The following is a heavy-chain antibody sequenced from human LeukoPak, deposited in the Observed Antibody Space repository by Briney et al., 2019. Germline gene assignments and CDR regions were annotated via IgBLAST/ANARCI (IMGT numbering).Heavy chain of an antibody. Sequence: SETLSLTCTVSGGSISSSSYYWGWIRQPPGKGLEWIGSIYYSGSTYYNPSLKSRATISVDTSKNQFSLKLSSVTAADTAVYYCARRGVGATPFDYWGQGTLVTVSS. J-gene: IGHJ4*02. D-gene: IGHD1-26*01. CDR2: IYYSGST. CDR3: ARRGVGATPFDY. CDR1: GGSISSSSYY. V-gene: IGHV4-39*01.